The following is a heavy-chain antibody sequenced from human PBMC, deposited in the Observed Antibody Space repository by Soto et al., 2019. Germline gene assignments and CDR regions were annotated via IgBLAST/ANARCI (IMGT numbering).Heavy chain of an antibody. CDR3: ARGRDSSGWYYYYYYGMDV. V-gene: IGHV3-74*01. J-gene: IGHJ6*02. CDR2: INSDGSST. D-gene: IGHD6-19*01. Sequence: GGSLRLSCAASGFTFSSYWMHWVRQAPGKGLVWVSRINSDGSSTSYADSVKGRFTISRDNAKNTLYLQMNSLRAEDTAVYYCARGRDSSGWYYYYYYGMDVWGQGTTVTVSS. CDR1: GFTFSSYW.